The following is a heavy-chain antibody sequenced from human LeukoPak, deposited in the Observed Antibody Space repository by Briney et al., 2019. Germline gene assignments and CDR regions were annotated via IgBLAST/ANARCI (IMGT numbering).Heavy chain of an antibody. D-gene: IGHD3-9*01. CDR2: INHSGST. V-gene: IGHV4-34*01. J-gene: IGHJ4*02. CDR1: GGSFSGYY. CDR3: AFGVDISTGYYPFGY. Sequence: QPSETLSLTCAVYGGSFSGYYWSWIRQPPGKGLEWIGEINHSGSTNYNPSLKSRVTISVDTSKNQFSLKLSSVTAADTAVYYCAFGVDISTGYYPFGYWGQGTLVTVSS.